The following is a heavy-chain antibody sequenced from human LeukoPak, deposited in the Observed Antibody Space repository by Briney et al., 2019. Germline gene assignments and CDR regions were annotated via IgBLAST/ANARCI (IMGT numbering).Heavy chain of an antibody. CDR3: ARRSRINPLND. CDR1: GYIFTDYY. J-gene: IGHJ4*02. CDR2: INPNSGGT. D-gene: IGHD1-14*01. Sequence: ASVKVSCKASGYIFTDYYMHWVRQAPGQELGWMGRINPNSGGTNYAQKFQGRVTMTRDTSTSTAYMELRSLRSDDTAVYYCARRSRINPLNDWGQGTLVTVSS. V-gene: IGHV1/OR15-1*04.